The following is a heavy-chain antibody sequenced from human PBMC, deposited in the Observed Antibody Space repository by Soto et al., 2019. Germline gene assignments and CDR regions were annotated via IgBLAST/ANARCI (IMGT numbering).Heavy chain of an antibody. J-gene: IGHJ4*02. CDR2: IYYSGST. V-gene: IGHV4-59*01. CDR3: ARAYRYNWNTPPSILDY. Sequence: QVQLQESGPGLVKPSETLSLTCTVSGGSISSYYWSWIRQPPGKGLEWIGYIYYSGSTNYNPSLKSRVTISVDTSKNQFSLKLSSVTAADTAVYYCARAYRYNWNTPPSILDYWGQGTLVTVSS. CDR1: GGSISSYY. D-gene: IGHD1-20*01.